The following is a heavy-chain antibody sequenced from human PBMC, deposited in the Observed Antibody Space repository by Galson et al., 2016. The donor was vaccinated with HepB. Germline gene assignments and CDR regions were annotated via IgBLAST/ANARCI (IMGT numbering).Heavy chain of an antibody. J-gene: IGHJ5*01. Sequence: SLRLSCAASGVICNTCGTAWVRQAPGKGLEWVSSISGDGINTHYADSVKGRFIISRDNSKNMVHLQMNSLRAEDTAVYYCAKDAGGAIMFDSWGHGTLVTVSS. CDR3: AKDAGGAIMFDS. CDR1: GVICNTCG. CDR2: ISGDGINT. D-gene: IGHD2-8*02. V-gene: IGHV3-23*01.